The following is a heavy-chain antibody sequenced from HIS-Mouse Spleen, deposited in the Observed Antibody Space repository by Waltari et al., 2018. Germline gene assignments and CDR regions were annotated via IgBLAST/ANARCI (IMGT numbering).Heavy chain of an antibody. Sequence: QVQLVQSGAEVKKPGASVKVSCKASGYTFTAYYMHWVRQAPGQGLAWMGWCNPIRGGTNQAQKFEGGVTLTRDPSISPAYMELRRLRSADTAVYYCAGAAIGWTPRADPWGQGTLVTVSS. CDR3: AGAAIGWTPRADP. V-gene: IGHV1-2*02. J-gene: IGHJ5*02. CDR2: CNPIRGGT. D-gene: IGHD6-19*01. CDR1: GYTFTAYY.